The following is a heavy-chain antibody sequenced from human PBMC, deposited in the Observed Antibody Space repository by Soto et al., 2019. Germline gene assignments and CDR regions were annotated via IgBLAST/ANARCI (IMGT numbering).Heavy chain of an antibody. CDR3: ARVSTGDIVVVPAADAENFDY. D-gene: IGHD2-2*01. V-gene: IGHV4-4*02. J-gene: IGHJ4*02. CDR1: GGSISSSNW. Sequence: QVQLQESGPGLVKPSGTLSLTCAVSGGSISSSNWWSWVRQPPGKGLEWIGEIYHSGSTNYNPSLKSRVTISVDKSKNQFSLKLSSVTAADTAVYYCARVSTGDIVVVPAADAENFDYWGQGTLVTVSS. CDR2: IYHSGST.